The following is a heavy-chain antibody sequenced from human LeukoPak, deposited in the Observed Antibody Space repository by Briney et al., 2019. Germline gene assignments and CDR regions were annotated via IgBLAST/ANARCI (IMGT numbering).Heavy chain of an antibody. D-gene: IGHD6-19*01. J-gene: IGHJ4*02. V-gene: IGHV1-18*01. Sequence: ASVKVSCTASGYTFTSYGISWVRQAPGQGLEWMGWISAYNGNTNYAQKLQGRVTMTTDTSTSTAYMEPRSLRSDDTAVYYCARDVNSSGYSAFGYWGQGTLVTVSS. CDR1: GYTFTSYG. CDR3: ARDVNSSGYSAFGY. CDR2: ISAYNGNT.